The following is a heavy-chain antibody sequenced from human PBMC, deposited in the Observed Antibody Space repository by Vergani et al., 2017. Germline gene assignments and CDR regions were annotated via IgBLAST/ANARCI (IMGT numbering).Heavy chain of an antibody. CDR1: GGSISSYY. V-gene: IGHV4-59*01. Sequence: QVQLQESGPGLVKPSETLSLTCTVSGGSISSYYWSWIRQPPGKGLEWIGYIYYSGSTNYNPSLKSRVTISVDKSKNQFSLKLSSVTAADTAVYYCARPHYYGSGSYWWFDPWGQGTLVTVSS. J-gene: IGHJ5*02. CDR2: IYYSGST. D-gene: IGHD3-10*01. CDR3: ARPHYYGSGSYWWFDP.